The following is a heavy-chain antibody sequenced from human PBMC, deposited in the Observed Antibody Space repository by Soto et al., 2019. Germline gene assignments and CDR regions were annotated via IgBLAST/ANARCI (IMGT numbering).Heavy chain of an antibody. CDR1: GVTFSSYG. D-gene: IGHD2-2*01. CDR3: ARDEDIVVVPAAIEGMDV. J-gene: IGHJ6*02. CDR2: IWYDGSNK. V-gene: IGHV3-33*01. Sequence: PGGSLKLGCAASGVTFSSYGMHGVRQAPGKGLEWVAVIWYDGSNKYYADSVKGRFTISRDNSKNTLYLQMNSLRAEDTAVYYCARDEDIVVVPAAIEGMDVWGQGTTVTVPS.